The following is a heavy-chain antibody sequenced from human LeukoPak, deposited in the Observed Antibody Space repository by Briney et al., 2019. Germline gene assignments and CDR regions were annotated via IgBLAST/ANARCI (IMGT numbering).Heavy chain of an antibody. CDR2: IVVGSGNT. V-gene: IGHV1-58*01. J-gene: IGHJ4*02. CDR1: GFTFTSSA. D-gene: IGHD3-22*01. CDR3: AASPDYYDSSGYSYYFDY. Sequence: ASEKVSCKASGFTFTSSAVQWVRQARGQRLEWIGWIVVGSGNTNYAQKFQERVTITRDMSTSTAYMELSSLRSEDTAVYYCAASPDYYDSSGYSYYFDYWGQGTLVTVSS.